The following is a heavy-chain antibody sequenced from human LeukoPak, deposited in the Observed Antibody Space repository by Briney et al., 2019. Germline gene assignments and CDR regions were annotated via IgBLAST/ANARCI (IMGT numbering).Heavy chain of an antibody. Sequence: IGEINHSRSTNYNPSLKSRVTISVDTSKNQFSLKLSSVTAADTAVYYCARGLYYYYGMDVWGQGTTVTVSS. CDR2: INHSRST. V-gene: IGHV4-34*01. CDR3: ARGLYYYYGMDV. J-gene: IGHJ6*02.